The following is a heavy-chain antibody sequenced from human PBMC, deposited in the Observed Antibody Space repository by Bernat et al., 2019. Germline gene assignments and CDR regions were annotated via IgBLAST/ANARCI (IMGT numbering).Heavy chain of an antibody. V-gene: IGHV4-34*01. J-gene: IGHJ4*02. D-gene: IGHD3-10*01. CDR2: INHSGSN. CDR3: ARGASSSAFAFDF. CDR1: GGSFSGYY. Sequence: QVQLQQWGAGLLKPSETLSLTCAVYGGSFSGYYWTWVRQSPGKGLEWIGEINHSGSNNYNPSLKSRVTISVDSSKKQFSLKLSSVTAADTAVYYCARGASSSAFAFDFWGQGTPVTVSS.